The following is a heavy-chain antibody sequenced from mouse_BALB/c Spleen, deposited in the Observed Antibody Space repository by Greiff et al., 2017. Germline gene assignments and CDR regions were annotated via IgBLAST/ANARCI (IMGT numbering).Heavy chain of an antibody. CDR1: GYAFSSYW. V-gene: IGHV1-80*01. D-gene: IGHD4-1*01. Sequence: QVQLQQSGAELVRPGSSVKISCKASGYAFSSYWMNWVKQRPGQGLEWIGQIYPGDGDTNYNGKFKGKATLTADKSSSTAYMQRSSLTSEDSAVYFCARGNGWDRYFDYWGQGTTLTVSS. CDR3: ARGNGWDRYFDY. CDR2: IYPGDGDT. J-gene: IGHJ2*01.